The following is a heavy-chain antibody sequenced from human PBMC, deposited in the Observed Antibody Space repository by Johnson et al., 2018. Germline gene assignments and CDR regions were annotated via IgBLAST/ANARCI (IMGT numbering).Heavy chain of an antibody. CDR3: AKGPCHYYMDV. J-gene: IGHJ6*03. CDR1: GFTFDDYA. Sequence: VQLQESGGGVVQPGRSLRLSCAASGFTFDDYAMHWVRQAPGKGLEWVSGISWNSGSIGYADSGKGRFTIPRDNAKHSLYLQVNSVRTEDTALYFWAKGPCHYYMDVWGKGTTVSVSS. V-gene: IGHV3-9*01. CDR2: ISWNSGSI.